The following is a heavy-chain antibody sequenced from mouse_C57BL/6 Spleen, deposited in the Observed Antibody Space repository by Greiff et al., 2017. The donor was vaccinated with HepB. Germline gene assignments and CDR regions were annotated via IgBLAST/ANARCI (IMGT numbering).Heavy chain of an antibody. CDR2: IYPRSGNT. CDR1: GYTFTSYG. CDR3: ARTDDYDEYFDV. V-gene: IGHV1-81*01. D-gene: IGHD2-4*01. Sequence: VQLQQSGAELARPGASVKLSCKASGYTFTSYGISWVKQRTGQGLEWIGEIYPRSGNTYYNEKFKGKATLTADKSSSTAYMELRSLTSEDSAVYFCARTDDYDEYFDVWGTGTTVTVSS. J-gene: IGHJ1*03.